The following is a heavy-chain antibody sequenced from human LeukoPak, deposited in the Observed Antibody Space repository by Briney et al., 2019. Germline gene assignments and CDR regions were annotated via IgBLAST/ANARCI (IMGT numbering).Heavy chain of an antibody. CDR2: ISNSDNYI. V-gene: IGHV3-21*01. J-gene: IGHJ5*01. CDR1: GFLFNRFG. CDR3: TRAITYFYGSVTYDWFES. Sequence: PGGSLRLSCEASGFLFNRFGMNWVRQAPGKGLEWVAYISNSDNYIYYAESLKGRFTISRDNAKNTVYLQMNSLRVDDTAVYFCTRAITYFYGSVTYDWFESWGQGIRVTVSS. D-gene: IGHD3-10*01.